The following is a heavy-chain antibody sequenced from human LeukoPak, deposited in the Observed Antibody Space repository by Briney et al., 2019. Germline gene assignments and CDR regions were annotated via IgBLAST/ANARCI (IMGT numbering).Heavy chain of an antibody. CDR1: GYTFTSYA. CDR2: INAGNGNT. J-gene: IGHJ4*02. CDR3: ARGGSGSYTNPDIDY. V-gene: IGHV1-3*01. Sequence: GGSLRLSCAASGYTFTSYAMHWVRQAPGQRLEWMGWINAGNGNTKYSQKFQGRVTITRDTSASTAYMELSSLRSEDTAVYYCARGGSGSYTNPDIDYWGQGTLVTVSS. D-gene: IGHD3-10*01.